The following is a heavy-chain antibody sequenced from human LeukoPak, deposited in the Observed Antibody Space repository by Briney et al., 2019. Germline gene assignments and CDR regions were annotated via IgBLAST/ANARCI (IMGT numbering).Heavy chain of an antibody. D-gene: IGHD6-13*01. CDR2: ISGSGDST. CDR1: GFTFSSYA. J-gene: IGHJ4*02. Sequence: GGSLRLSCAGAGFTFSSYAMSWVRQAPGKGLEWVSAISGSGDSTYYGDSVKCRFTISRDNSKNTLYLQMNSLRAEDTAVYYCAKTRPLDSSSWSHGDYWGQGTLVTVSS. V-gene: IGHV3-23*01. CDR3: AKTRPLDSSSWSHGDY.